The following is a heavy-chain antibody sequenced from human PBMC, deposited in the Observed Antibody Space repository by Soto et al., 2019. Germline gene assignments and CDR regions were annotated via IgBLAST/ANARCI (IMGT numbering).Heavy chain of an antibody. J-gene: IGHJ4*02. Sequence: QVQLQESGPGLVKPSGTLSLTCAVSGVYISSDKWWSWIRQPPGKGLQWIGEIYHSGSTKYNPSLKSRVIISIDKSKNQFSLKLSSVADADTAVYYCARGETQQQRDYWGQGTLVTVSS. CDR3: ARGETQQQRDY. CDR1: GVYISSDKW. CDR2: IYHSGST. D-gene: IGHD6-13*01. V-gene: IGHV4-4*02.